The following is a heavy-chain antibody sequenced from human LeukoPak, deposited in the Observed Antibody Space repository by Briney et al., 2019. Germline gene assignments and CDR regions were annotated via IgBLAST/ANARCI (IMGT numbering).Heavy chain of an antibody. CDR1: GFTFSSYE. Sequence: PGGSLRLSCAASGFTFSSYEMHWVRQAPGKGLEWVSYISSSGSTIYYADSVKGRFTISRENAKNSLYLQMNSLRAEDTAVYYCARDQGGLRGRYSDYWGQGTLVTVSS. CDR2: ISSSGSTI. J-gene: IGHJ4*02. CDR3: ARDQGGLRGRYSDY. V-gene: IGHV3-48*03. D-gene: IGHD4-17*01.